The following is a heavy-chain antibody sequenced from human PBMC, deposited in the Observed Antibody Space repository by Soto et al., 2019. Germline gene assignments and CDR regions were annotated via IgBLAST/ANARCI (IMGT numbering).Heavy chain of an antibody. CDR1: GFTFSSYS. CDR2: ISSSSSYI. Sequence: PGGSLRLSCAASGFTFSSYSMNWVRQAPGKGLEWVSSISSSSSYIYYADSVKGRFTISRDNAKNSLYLQMNSLRAEDTAVYYCAREQGSGRILYYYYGMDVWGQGTTVTVSS. CDR3: AREQGSGRILYYYYGMDV. D-gene: IGHD3-10*01. V-gene: IGHV3-21*01. J-gene: IGHJ6*02.